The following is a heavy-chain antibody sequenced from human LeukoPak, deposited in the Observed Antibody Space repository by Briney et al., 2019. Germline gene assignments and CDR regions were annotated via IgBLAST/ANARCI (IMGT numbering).Heavy chain of an antibody. CDR3: ARDSGYDFWSGYYTLLGY. CDR1: GGTFSSYA. J-gene: IGHJ4*02. D-gene: IGHD3-3*01. Sequence: ASVKVSCKASGGTFSSYAISWVRQAPGQGLEWMGRIIPIFGTANYAQKFQGRVTITADKSTSTDYIELSSLRSEDTAVYYCARDSGYDFWSGYYTLLGYWGQGTLVTVSS. V-gene: IGHV1-69*06. CDR2: IIPIFGTA.